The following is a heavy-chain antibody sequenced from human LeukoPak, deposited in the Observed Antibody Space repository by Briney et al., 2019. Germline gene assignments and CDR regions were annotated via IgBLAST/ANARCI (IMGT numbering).Heavy chain of an antibody. Sequence: SETLSLTCTVSGGSISSYYWSWIRQPPGKGLEWIGYIYYSGSTNYNPSLKSRVTISVDTSKNQFSLKLSSVTAADTAVYYCARVGCSSCSWYGHEDYWGQGTLVTVSS. V-gene: IGHV4-59*12. CDR3: ARVGCSSCSWYGHEDY. J-gene: IGHJ4*02. D-gene: IGHD6-13*01. CDR2: IYYSGST. CDR1: GGSISSYY.